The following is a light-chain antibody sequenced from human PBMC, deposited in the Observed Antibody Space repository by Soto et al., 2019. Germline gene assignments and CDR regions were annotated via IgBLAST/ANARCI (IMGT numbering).Light chain of an antibody. Sequence: DIQMTQSPSTLSASVRDRVTITCRASQSISSWLAWYQQAPGKAPKLLIYDASVLASGVPSRFSGSGSGTEFTLTISSLQPDDFATYYCQQYNTYPRTFRQGTKLDIK. CDR2: DAS. J-gene: IGKJ1*01. CDR1: QSISSW. V-gene: IGKV1-5*01. CDR3: QQYNTYPRT.